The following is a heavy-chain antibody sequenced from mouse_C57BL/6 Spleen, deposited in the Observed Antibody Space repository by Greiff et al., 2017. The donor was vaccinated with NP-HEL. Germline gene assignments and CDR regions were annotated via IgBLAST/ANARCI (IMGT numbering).Heavy chain of an antibody. J-gene: IGHJ4*01. D-gene: IGHD2-4*01. CDR3: ARVYRGLRQGDAMDY. V-gene: IGHV1-55*01. Sequence: QVQLQQSGAEIVKPGASVKMSCKASGYTFTSYWITWVKQRPGQGLEWIGDIYPGSGSKYNEKFKSKATLTVDTSSSTAYMQLSSLTSEDSAVYYCARVYRGLRQGDAMDYWGQGTSVTVSS. CDR2: IYPGSGS. CDR1: GYTFTSYW.